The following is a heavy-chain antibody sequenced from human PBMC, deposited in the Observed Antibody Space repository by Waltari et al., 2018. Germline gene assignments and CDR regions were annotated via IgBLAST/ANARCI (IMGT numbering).Heavy chain of an antibody. CDR1: GYTFTGYY. D-gene: IGHD2-8*02. V-gene: IGHV1-2*02. CDR3: ARVGGGVAGMDV. CDR2: INPNSGVT. J-gene: IGHJ6*02. Sequence: QVQPVQSGAEVKKPGASVKVRCTASGYTFTGYYTPWVRQAPGQGLEWMGWINPNSGVTNYAQKFQGRVTMTRDTSISTAYMELSRLRSDDTAVYYCARVGGGVAGMDVWGQGTTVTVSS.